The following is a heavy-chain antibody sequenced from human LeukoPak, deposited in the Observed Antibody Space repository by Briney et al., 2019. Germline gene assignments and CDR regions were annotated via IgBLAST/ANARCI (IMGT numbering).Heavy chain of an antibody. CDR3: ASYDYGDYELDY. Sequence: SETLSLTCTVSGGSVSSGSYYWSWIRQPPGKGLEWIGYIYYSGSTYYNPSLKSRVTISVDTSKNQFSLKLSPVTAADTAVYYCASYDYGDYELDYWGQGTLVTVSS. J-gene: IGHJ4*02. CDR2: IYYSGST. V-gene: IGHV4-30-4*08. CDR1: GGSVSSGSYY. D-gene: IGHD4-17*01.